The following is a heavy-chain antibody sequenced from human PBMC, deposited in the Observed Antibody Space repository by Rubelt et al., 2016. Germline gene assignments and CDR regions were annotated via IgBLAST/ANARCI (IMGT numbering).Heavy chain of an antibody. CDR2: IYWDDDK. D-gene: IGHD1-26*01. Sequence: QITLKESGPTLVKPTQTLTLTCTFSGFSLSTSGVNVGWIRQPPGKALEWLALIYWDDDKRYSPFLKSRLIITKDTDKTQVVLTMTNMEPVDTAAYYCAHRAGIGKYFEYWGQGTLVTVSS. CDR1: GFSLSTSGVN. CDR3: AHRAGIGKYFEY. J-gene: IGHJ4*02. V-gene: IGHV2-5*02.